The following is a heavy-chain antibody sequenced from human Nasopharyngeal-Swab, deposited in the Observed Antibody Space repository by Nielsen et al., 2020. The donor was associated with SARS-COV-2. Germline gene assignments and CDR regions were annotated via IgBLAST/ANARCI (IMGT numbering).Heavy chain of an antibody. CDR1: GFTFSSYG. J-gene: IGHJ4*02. D-gene: IGHD1-7*01. CDR2: IDEDGGEK. V-gene: IGHV3-7*01. Sequence: GGSLRLSCAASGFTFSSYGMHWVRQAPGKGLEWVANIDEDGGEKYYVDSVKGRFTVSRDNAKNSLYLQMSSLRADDTAVYFCARAAGPGTTDYWGQGTLVTVSS. CDR3: ARAAGPGTTDY.